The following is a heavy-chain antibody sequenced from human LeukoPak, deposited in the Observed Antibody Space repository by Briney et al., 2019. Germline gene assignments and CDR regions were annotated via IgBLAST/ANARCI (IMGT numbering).Heavy chain of an antibody. CDR3: ARVGGYRRNNWFDP. CDR1: GGSFSGYY. J-gene: IGHJ5*02. CDR2: INHSGST. D-gene: IGHD5-12*01. Sequence: SETLSLTCAVYGGSFSGYYWSWIRQPPGKGLEWIGEINHSGSTNYNPSLKSRVTISVDTSKNQFSLKLSSVTAADTAVYYCARVGGYRRNNWFDPWGQGTLVTVAS. V-gene: IGHV4-34*01.